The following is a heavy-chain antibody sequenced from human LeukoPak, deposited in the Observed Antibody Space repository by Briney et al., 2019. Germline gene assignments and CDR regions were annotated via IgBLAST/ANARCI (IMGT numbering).Heavy chain of an antibody. CDR1: GLTFSDYY. V-gene: IGHV3-11*04. J-gene: IGHJ4*02. Sequence: PGGSLRLSCAASGLTFSDYYMSWIRQAPGKGLEWISYISSSTMTIHYADSVKGRFTISRDNAKNSLLLQMNSLRAEDSAVYYCARVGDDYNEYVDYWGQGTLVTVSS. CDR3: ARVGDDYNEYVDY. D-gene: IGHD5-24*01. CDR2: ISSSTMTI.